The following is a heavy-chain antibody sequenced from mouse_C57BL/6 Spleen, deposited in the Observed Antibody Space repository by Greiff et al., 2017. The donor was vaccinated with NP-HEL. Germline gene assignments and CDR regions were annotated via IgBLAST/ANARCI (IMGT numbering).Heavy chain of an antibody. CDR2: IRSKSSNYAT. Sequence: EVQLVESGGGLVQPKGSLKLSCAASGFTFNTYAMHWVRQAPGQGLEWVARIRSKSSNYATYYADSVKDRFTISRDDSQSMLYLQMNNLKTEDTAMDYCVRAAQATTWFAYWGQGTLVTVSA. D-gene: IGHD3-2*02. CDR1: GFTFNTYA. CDR3: VRAAQATTWFAY. V-gene: IGHV10-3*01. J-gene: IGHJ3*01.